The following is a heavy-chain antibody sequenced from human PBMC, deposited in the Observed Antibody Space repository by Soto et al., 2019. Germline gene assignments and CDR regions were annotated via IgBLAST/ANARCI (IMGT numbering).Heavy chain of an antibody. CDR3: ARASKWLLLLLDY. D-gene: IGHD3-22*01. CDR2: IWYDGSNK. J-gene: IGHJ4*02. Sequence: GGSLRLSCAASGFTFSSYGMHWVRQAPGKGLEWVAVIWYDGSNKYYADSVKGRFTISRDNSKNTLYLQMNSLRAEDTAVYYCARASKWLLLLLDYWGQGTLVTVSS. CDR1: GFTFSSYG. V-gene: IGHV3-33*01.